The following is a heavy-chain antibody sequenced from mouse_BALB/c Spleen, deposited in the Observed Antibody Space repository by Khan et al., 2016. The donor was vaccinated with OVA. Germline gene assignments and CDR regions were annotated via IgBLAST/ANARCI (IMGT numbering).Heavy chain of an antibody. CDR1: GYTFSSYW. D-gene: IGHD4-1*01. Sequence: QVQLQQPGAELMKPGASVKISCKATGYTFSSYWIEWVKQRPGHGLEWIGEILPGSNSTDYNEKFKDKATVTADTSSNTAYMQLSSLTSEVSDVYYCARGRELGDYWGQGTTLTVSS. V-gene: IGHV1-9*01. CDR3: ARGRELGDY. CDR2: ILPGSNST. J-gene: IGHJ2*01.